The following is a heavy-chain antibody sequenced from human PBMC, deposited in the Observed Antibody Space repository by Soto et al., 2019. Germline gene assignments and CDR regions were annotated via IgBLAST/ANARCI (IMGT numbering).Heavy chain of an antibody. CDR2: IKGKADGGTA. CDR1: GCNFRNAW. J-gene: IGHJ6*02. Sequence: GGSKRLSCAASGCNFRNAWMNWVRKDQGKGLEWVGRIKGKADGGTADYAAPMKGRFTISRDDSKNTVHLLMNSLRTEDTAMYYCTTASPKPVTNYYGMDVWGQGTTVTVSS. CDR3: TTASPKPVTNYYGMDV. V-gene: IGHV3-15*07.